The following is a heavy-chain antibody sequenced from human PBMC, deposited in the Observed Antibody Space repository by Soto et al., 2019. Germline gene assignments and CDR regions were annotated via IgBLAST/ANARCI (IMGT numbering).Heavy chain of an antibody. CDR2: IYWDDDK. CDR3: AHDDVGQQGFNY. Sequence: QITLKESGPTLVKPTQTLTLTCNFSGFSLTAKGVGVGWIRQPPGKALEWLALIYWDDDKRYTPSLKSRLTITKDTSNNQVVLTMTNMDPVDTATYYCAHDDVGQQGFNYWGQGILVTVSS. CDR1: GFSLTAKGVG. D-gene: IGHD1-1*01. J-gene: IGHJ4*02. V-gene: IGHV2-5*02.